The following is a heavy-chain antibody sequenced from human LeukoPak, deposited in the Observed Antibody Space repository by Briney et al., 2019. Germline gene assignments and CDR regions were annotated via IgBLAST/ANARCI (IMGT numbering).Heavy chain of an antibody. CDR1: GFTFSNYA. CDR2: IGYRGGSI. D-gene: IGHD3-10*01. V-gene: IGHV3-23*01. J-gene: IGHJ6*02. CDR3: ARDASYYYGSGSMDV. Sequence: GGSLRLSCAASGFTFSNYAMSWVRQAPGKGLEWVSIIGYRGGSIYYAYSVQGRFTISRDNSKDTLYLQMNSLRAEDTAVYYCARDASYYYGSGSMDVWGQGTTVTASS.